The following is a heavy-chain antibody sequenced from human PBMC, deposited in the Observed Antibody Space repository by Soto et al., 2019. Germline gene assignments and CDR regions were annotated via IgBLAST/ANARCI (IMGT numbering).Heavy chain of an antibody. J-gene: IGHJ6*02. CDR3: AADASVVTMVRGVKTYYYYGMDV. V-gene: IGHV1-58*01. D-gene: IGHD3-10*01. CDR2: IVVGSGNT. CDR1: GFTFTSSA. Sequence: SVKVSCKAAGFTFTSSAVQWVRQARGQRLEWIGWIVVGSGNTNYAQKFQERVTITRDMSTSTAYMELSSLRSEDTAVYYCAADASVVTMVRGVKTYYYYGMDVWGQGTTVTVSS.